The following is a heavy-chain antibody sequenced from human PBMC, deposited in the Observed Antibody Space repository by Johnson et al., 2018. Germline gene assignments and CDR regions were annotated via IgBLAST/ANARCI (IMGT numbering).Heavy chain of an antibody. CDR1: GGSFSSYT. CDR3: ARKGSWGHDAFDI. D-gene: IGHD7-27*01. Sequence: VQLVESGAEVKKPGSSVKVSCKASGGSFSSYTVTWVRQTPGQGLEWMGAIVPMFGSVKYAQKFQGRVTLTADESTATAYMELSSLKSEDTAVYYCARKGSWGHDAFDIWGQGTMVTVSS. CDR2: IVPMFGSV. V-gene: IGHV1-69*01. J-gene: IGHJ3*02.